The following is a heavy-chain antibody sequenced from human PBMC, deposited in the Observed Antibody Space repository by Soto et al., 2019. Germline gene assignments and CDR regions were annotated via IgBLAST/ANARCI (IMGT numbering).Heavy chain of an antibody. CDR1: GGSISSYY. CDR3: ARGSDYYDSSGYYSPGPRFDY. Sequence: SETLSLTCTVSGGSISSYYWSWIRQPPGKGLEWIGYIYYSGSTNYNPSLKSRVTISVDTSKNQFSLKLSSVTAADTAVYYCARGSDYYDSSGYYSPGPRFDYWGQVTLVTVS. V-gene: IGHV4-59*01. D-gene: IGHD3-22*01. CDR2: IYYSGST. J-gene: IGHJ4*02.